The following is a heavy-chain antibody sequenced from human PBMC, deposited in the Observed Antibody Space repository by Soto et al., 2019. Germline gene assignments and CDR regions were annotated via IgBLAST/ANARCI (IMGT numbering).Heavy chain of an antibody. V-gene: IGHV3-30*18. CDR2: ISYDGKNK. Sequence: PGGSLRLSCAASGFTFNNYGLHWVRQAPGRGLEWVAVISYDGKNKFYVDSAKGRFTISRDNSKNTLYLQLNSLRAEDTAVYYCAKVARGYCTNGICYSYYYGMDAWGPGTTVTVSS. CDR1: GFTFNNYG. CDR3: AKVARGYCTNGICYSYYYGMDA. D-gene: IGHD2-8*01. J-gene: IGHJ6*02.